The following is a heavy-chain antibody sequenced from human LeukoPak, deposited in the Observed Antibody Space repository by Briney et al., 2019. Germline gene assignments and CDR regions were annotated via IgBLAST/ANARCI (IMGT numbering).Heavy chain of an antibody. CDR3: AKWENDGYSSGWYYFDY. CDR1: GFTFSDYY. CDR2: ISYDGSNN. D-gene: IGHD6-19*01. Sequence: GGSLRLSCAASGFTFSDYYMSWIRQAPGKGLEWVAVISYDGSNNYYADSVKGRFTISRDNSKNTLYLQMNSLRAEDTAVYYCAKWENDGYSSGWYYFDYWGQGTLVTVSS. V-gene: IGHV3-30*18. J-gene: IGHJ4*02.